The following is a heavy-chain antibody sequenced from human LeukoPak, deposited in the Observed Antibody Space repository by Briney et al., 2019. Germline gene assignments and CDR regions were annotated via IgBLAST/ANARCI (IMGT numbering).Heavy chain of an antibody. D-gene: IGHD1/OR15-1a*01. Sequence: SETLSLTCAVYGGSFSGYYWSWIRQPPGKGLEWIGEINHSGSTNYNPSLKSRVTISVDTSKNQFSLKLSSVTAADTAVYYCARELGITGTYYFDYWGQGTLVTVSS. CDR2: INHSGST. J-gene: IGHJ4*02. CDR3: ARELGITGTYYFDY. CDR1: GGSFSGYY. V-gene: IGHV4-34*01.